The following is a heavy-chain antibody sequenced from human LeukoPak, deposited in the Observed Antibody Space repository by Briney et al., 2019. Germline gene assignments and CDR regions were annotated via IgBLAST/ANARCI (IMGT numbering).Heavy chain of an antibody. D-gene: IGHD5-18*01. CDR1: GFTFSSYS. CDR3: AREPRYSYVSFDY. Sequence: GGSLRLSCAASGFTFSSYSMNWVRQAPGKGLEWISASSGRGGSTYYADSVKGRFTISRDNAKNTLYLQMNSLRAEDTAVYYCAREPRYSYVSFDYWGQGTLVTVSS. V-gene: IGHV3-23*01. J-gene: IGHJ4*02. CDR2: SSGRGGST.